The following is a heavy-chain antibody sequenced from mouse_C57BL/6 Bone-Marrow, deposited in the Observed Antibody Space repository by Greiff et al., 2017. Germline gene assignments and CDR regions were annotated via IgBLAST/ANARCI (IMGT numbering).Heavy chain of an antibody. CDR1: GYTFTSYW. V-gene: IGHV1-53*01. J-gene: IGHJ4*01. D-gene: IGHD3-2*02. CDR2: INPSNGGT. Sequence: QVQLQQPGTELVKPGASVKLSCKASGYTFTSYWMHWVKQRPGQGLEWIGTINPSNGGTNYNEKFKSKATLTVDKSTSTAYMQLSSLTSEDSAVYDCARQTAQATLLMDYWGQGTSVTVSS. CDR3: ARQTAQATLLMDY.